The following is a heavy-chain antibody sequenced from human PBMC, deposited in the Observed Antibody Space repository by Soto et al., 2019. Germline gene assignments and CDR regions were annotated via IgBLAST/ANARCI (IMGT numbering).Heavy chain of an antibody. D-gene: IGHD2-21*01. V-gene: IGHV4-39*01. Sequence: PSETLSLTCIVSGAFIRGSSYFWGGIRQPPPKGLEWSGSLHYSGSTYYKQSRKSRVTISVGTSKNQFSMRLNSLTAADTAVYYCASGWGLCAGDSCQSAFGHWGQGTLVTVSS. CDR3: ASGWGLCAGDSCQSAFGH. CDR1: GAFIRGSSYF. J-gene: IGHJ4*02. CDR2: LHYSGST.